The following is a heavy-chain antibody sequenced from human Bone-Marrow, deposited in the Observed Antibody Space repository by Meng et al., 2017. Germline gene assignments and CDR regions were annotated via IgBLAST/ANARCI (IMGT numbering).Heavy chain of an antibody. CDR2: IYYSGST. Sequence: SETLSLTCTVSGGSISSSSYYWGWIRQPPGKGLEWIGSIYYSGSTYYNPSLKSRVTISVDTSKNQFSLKLSSVTAADTAVYYCARDPRPRTYYYDSSGYSYYYGMDVWGQGTTVTVSS. CDR1: GGSISSSSYY. D-gene: IGHD3-22*01. CDR3: ARDPRPRTYYYDSSGYSYYYGMDV. V-gene: IGHV4-39*07. J-gene: IGHJ6*02.